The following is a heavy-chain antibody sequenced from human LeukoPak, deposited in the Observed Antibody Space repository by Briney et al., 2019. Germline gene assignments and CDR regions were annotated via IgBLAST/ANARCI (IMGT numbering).Heavy chain of an antibody. D-gene: IGHD3-22*01. V-gene: IGHV1-69*01. CDR3: ARVGYYYDSSGSDFDI. CDR2: IIPNFGTA. Sequence: SVKVSCKASGGTFSSYAISWVRQAPGQGLEWMGGIIPNFGTANYAQKFQGRVTITADESTSTAYMELSSLRSEDTAVYYCARVGYYYDSSGSDFDIWGQGTMVTVSS. CDR1: GGTFSSYA. J-gene: IGHJ3*02.